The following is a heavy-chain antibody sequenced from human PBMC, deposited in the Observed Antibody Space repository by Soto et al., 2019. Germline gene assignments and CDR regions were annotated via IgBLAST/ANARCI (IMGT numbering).Heavy chain of an antibody. CDR3: FDP. CDR2: FKSKIDGGTI. J-gene: IGHJ5*02. V-gene: IGHV3-15*07. CDR1: GFTFNDAW. D-gene: IGHD6-13*01. Sequence: GGSLSLSCAASGFTFNDAWMNWARQAPGKGLEWVGLFKSKIDGGTIHYAAPLKGRFTISRDDSKNMFYLQMNSLKVEDSSWYAWFDPWGQGTQVTVSS.